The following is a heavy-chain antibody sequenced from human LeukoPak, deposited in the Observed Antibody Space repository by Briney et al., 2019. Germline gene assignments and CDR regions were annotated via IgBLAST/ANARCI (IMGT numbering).Heavy chain of an antibody. V-gene: IGHV3-23*01. J-gene: IGHJ4*02. CDR2: MSPNGGST. Sequence: PGGSLRLSCAASGFTFSSYAMSWVPQAPGKGLEWVSSMSPNGGSTYYADSVKGRFTISRDNSKNTLYLKMNSLRAEDTAVYYCAKAGGYCSSTSCYLFDWGQGTLVTVSS. CDR3: AKAGGYCSSTSCYLFD. D-gene: IGHD2-2*01. CDR1: GFTFSSYA.